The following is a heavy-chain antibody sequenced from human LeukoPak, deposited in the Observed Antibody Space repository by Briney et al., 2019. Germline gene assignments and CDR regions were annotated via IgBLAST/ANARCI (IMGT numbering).Heavy chain of an antibody. CDR2: IYYSGST. Sequence: PSETLSLTCTVSGGSISSSSYYWGWIRQPPGKGLEWIGSIYYSGSTYYNPSLKSRVTISVDTSKNQFSLKLSSVTAADTAVYYCAREDQWRHHSVFDYWGQGTLVTVSS. J-gene: IGHJ4*02. V-gene: IGHV4-39*07. CDR3: AREDQWRHHSVFDY. CDR1: GGSISSSSYY. D-gene: IGHD6-19*01.